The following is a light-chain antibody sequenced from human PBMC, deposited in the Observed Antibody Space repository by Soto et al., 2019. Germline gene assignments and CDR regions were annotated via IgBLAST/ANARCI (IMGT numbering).Light chain of an antibody. V-gene: IGKV1-9*01. CDR3: QQLMSYPGST. CDR1: QGISSY. Sequence: DIQLTQSPSFLSASVGDRVTITCRASQGISSYLAWYQQKPGKAPKLLIYAASTLQSGVPSRFSGSGSGTEFTLTISSLQPEDFATYYCQQLMSYPGSTCCPGTKVDIK. J-gene: IGKJ3*01. CDR2: AAS.